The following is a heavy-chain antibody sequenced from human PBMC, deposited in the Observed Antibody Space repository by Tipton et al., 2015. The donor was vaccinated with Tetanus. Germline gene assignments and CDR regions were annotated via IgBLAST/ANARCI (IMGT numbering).Heavy chain of an antibody. V-gene: IGHV3-33*01. J-gene: IGHJ4*02. CDR3: ARDPPLAVPGPEFDY. D-gene: IGHD6-19*01. CDR2: IWYDGVNK. Sequence: SLRLSCAASGFSFSSNGMHWARQAPGKGLEWVAVIWYDGVNKKYADSVKGRFTISRDNSKNTLYLQMNSLRAEDTAVYYCARDPPLAVPGPEFDYWGQGTLVTVSS. CDR1: GFSFSSNG.